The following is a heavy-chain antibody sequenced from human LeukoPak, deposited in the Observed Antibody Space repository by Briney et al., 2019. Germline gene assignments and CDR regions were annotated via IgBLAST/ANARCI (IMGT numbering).Heavy chain of an antibody. CDR3: ARFQQWLAYFDY. D-gene: IGHD6-19*01. CDR1: GGSISSHY. Sequence: SETQSLTCTVSGGSISSHYWSWIRQPPGKGLEWTGYIYYSGSTNYNPSLKSRVTISVDTSKNQFSLKLSSVTAADTAVYYCARFQQWLAYFDYWGQGTLVTVSS. J-gene: IGHJ4*02. CDR2: IYYSGST. V-gene: IGHV4-59*11.